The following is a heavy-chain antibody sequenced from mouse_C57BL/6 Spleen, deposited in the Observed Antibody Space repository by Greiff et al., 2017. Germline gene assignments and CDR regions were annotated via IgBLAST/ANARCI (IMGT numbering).Heavy chain of an antibody. Sequence: QVQLQQPGAELVKPGASVKMSCKASGYTFTSYWITWVKQRPGQGLEWIGDIYPGSGSTNYNEKFKSKATLTVDTSSSTAYMQLSSQTSEDSAVYYCARDYYGSRDYFDYWGQGTTLTVSS. CDR2: IYPGSGST. D-gene: IGHD1-1*01. J-gene: IGHJ2*01. CDR3: ARDYYGSRDYFDY. V-gene: IGHV1-55*01. CDR1: GYTFTSYW.